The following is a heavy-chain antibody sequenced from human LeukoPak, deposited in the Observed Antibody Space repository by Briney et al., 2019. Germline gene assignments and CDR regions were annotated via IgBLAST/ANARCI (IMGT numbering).Heavy chain of an antibody. CDR3: AALSEARGYSYGISDY. J-gene: IGHJ4*02. Sequence: SETLSLTCTVYGGSISSYYWSWIRQPPGKGLEWIGYIYYSGSTNYNPSLKSRVTISVDTSKNQFSLKLSSVTAADTAAYYCAALSEARGYSYGISDYWGQGTLVTVSS. D-gene: IGHD5-18*01. V-gene: IGHV4-59*01. CDR2: IYYSGST. CDR1: GGSISSYY.